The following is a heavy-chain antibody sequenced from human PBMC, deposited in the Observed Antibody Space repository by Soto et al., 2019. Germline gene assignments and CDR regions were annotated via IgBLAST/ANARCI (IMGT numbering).Heavy chain of an antibody. CDR2: IGTAGDT. J-gene: IGHJ3*02. V-gene: IGHV3-13*01. CDR3: ARRFGGLAAAGDAFDI. CDR1: GFTFSSYD. D-gene: IGHD6-13*01. Sequence: GGSLRLSCAASGFTFSSYDMHWVRQATGKGLEWVSAIGTAGDTYYPGSVKGRFTISRENAKNSLYLQMNSLRAGDTAVYYCARRFGGLAAAGDAFDIWGQGTMVTVSS.